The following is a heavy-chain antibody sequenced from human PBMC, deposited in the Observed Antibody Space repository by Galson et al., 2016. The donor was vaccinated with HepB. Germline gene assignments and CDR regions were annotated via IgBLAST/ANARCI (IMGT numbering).Heavy chain of an antibody. D-gene: IGHD3-10*01. Sequence: SLRLSCAASGFTFSSYGMSWVRQAPGKGLEWVSSISGSGGSTYYADSVKGRFTISRDNSKNTLYLQMNSLRAEDTAVYYWAKRGSRAGDTWITMIRGDQIYYFDYWGQGTLVTVSS. CDR1: GFTFSSYG. V-gene: IGHV3-23*01. J-gene: IGHJ4*02. CDR2: ISGSGGST. CDR3: AKRGSRAGDTWITMIRGDQIYYFDY.